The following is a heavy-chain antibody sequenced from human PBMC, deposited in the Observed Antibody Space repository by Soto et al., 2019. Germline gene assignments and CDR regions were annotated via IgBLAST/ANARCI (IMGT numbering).Heavy chain of an antibody. V-gene: IGHV1-18*01. CDR2: ISAYNGNT. J-gene: IGHJ4*02. CDR1: GYTFTSYG. Sequence: ASVKVSCKASGYTFTSYGISWVRQAPGQGLEWMGWISAYNGNTNYAQKLQGRVTMTTETSTSQAYMELRSLRSDDTAVYYCARDQWLVYPPDYWGQGTLVTVSS. CDR3: ARDQWLVYPPDY. D-gene: IGHD6-19*01.